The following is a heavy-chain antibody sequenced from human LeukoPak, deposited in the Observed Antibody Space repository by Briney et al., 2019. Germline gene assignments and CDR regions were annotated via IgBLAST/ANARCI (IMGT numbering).Heavy chain of an antibody. CDR3: AKWPINFRAVASLYYFDY. CDR2: ISGSGGST. V-gene: IGHV3-23*01. J-gene: IGHJ4*02. Sequence: GGSLGLSCAASGFTFSSYAMSWVRQAPGKGLEWVSAISGSGGSTYYADSVKGRFTISRDNSKNTLYPQMNSLRAEDTAVYYCAKWPINFRAVASLYYFDYWGQGTLVTVSS. CDR1: GFTFSSYA. D-gene: IGHD6-19*01.